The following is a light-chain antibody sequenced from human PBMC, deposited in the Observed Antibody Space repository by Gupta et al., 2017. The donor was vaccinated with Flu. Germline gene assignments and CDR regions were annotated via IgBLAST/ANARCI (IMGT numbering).Light chain of an antibody. CDR2: RDT. CDR1: NIGTRN. Sequence: ALGQTAKSTGGGYNIGTRNVHWYQQKPGQAPVLVIYRDTTRPSGIPERFSGSNSGNTATLTISRAQAGDEADYYCQVWDTSAYVFGTGTRVTVL. J-gene: IGLJ1*01. CDR3: QVWDTSAYV. V-gene: IGLV3-9*01.